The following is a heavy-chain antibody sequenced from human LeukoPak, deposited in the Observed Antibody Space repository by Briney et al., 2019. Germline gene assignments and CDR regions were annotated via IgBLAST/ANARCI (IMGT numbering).Heavy chain of an antibody. CDR2: ISHSGTR. J-gene: IGHJ4*02. V-gene: IGHV4-4*02. CDR1: GGSIGITNY. D-gene: IGHD2/OR15-2a*01. Sequence: PSGTLSLTCGVSGGSIGITNYWGWVPQAPGKVLVWIGGISHSGTRKYTPSLRSRFPIFLDRANNQFSLSLTSVTAADSAVYYCTRENRPFCPFAYWGQGVLVTVSS. CDR3: TRENRPFCPFAY.